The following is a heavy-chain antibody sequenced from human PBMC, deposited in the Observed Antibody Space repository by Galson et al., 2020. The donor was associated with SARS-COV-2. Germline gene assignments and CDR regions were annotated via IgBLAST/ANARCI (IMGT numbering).Heavy chain of an antibody. D-gene: IGHD3-10*01. CDR2: INSDGSST. V-gene: IGHV3-74*01. J-gene: IGHJ4*02. Sequence: GGSLRLSCAASGFTFSSYWMHWVRQAPGKGLVWVSRINSDGSSTSYADSVKGRFTISRDNAKNTLYLQMNSLRAEDTAVYYCARDGGITMVQGVIFVGGDYWGQGTLVTVSS. CDR1: GFTFSSYW. CDR3: ARDGGITMVQGVIFVGGDY.